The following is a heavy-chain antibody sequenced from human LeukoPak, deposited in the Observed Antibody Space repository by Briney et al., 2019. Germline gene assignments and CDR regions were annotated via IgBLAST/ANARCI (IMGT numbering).Heavy chain of an antibody. CDR1: GDFITAYY. Sequence: SETLSLTCTVSGDFITAYYWSWIRQPPGKGLEWIGYVYYSGSTEYNPSLRSRVTISLEMSKHQFSLNLTSVTAANTAVYYCASNTGTVFDYWGQGALVTVSS. J-gene: IGHJ4*02. V-gene: IGHV4-59*01. D-gene: IGHD7-27*01. CDR2: VYYSGST. CDR3: ASNTGTVFDY.